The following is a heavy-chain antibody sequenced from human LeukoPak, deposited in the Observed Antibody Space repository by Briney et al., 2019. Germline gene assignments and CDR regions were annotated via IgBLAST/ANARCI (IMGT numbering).Heavy chain of an antibody. CDR1: GFTFSSYW. CDR3: ARDSAYSYGTGAPFDA. CDR2: INTDGTNT. V-gene: IGHV3-74*01. D-gene: IGHD5-18*01. J-gene: IGHJ4*02. Sequence: GGSLRLSCVASGFTFSSYWMHWVRHVPGKGLVWVSRINTDGTNTPYADSVRGRFTISRDNAKNTLYLQMNSLRAEDAGVYYCARDSAYSYGTGAPFDAWGQGTTVMVSS.